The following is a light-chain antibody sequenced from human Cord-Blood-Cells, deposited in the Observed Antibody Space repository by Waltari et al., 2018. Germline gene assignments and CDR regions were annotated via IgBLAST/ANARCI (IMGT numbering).Light chain of an antibody. V-gene: IGKV3-20*01. CDR2: GAA. CDR3: QQYGSSTWT. Sequence: EIVLTQSPGTLSLSPGERATLPCRAGQSVSSSYLAWYQQKPGQAPRLLIYGAASRATGIPYRCSGSGSGTDFTLTISRLEPEDFAVYYCQQYGSSTWTFGQGTKVEIK. J-gene: IGKJ1*01. CDR1: QSVSSSY.